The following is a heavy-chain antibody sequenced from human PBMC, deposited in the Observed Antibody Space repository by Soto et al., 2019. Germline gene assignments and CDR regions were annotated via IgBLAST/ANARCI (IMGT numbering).Heavy chain of an antibody. CDR3: VKEASGWKARGSFDL. Sequence: GXLXXSCVAXXGTFTTXXXXXVRQAPXXXXXXXSFISGDDGSGNXADSVKGRFTISRDNSXXXXYLQMNSLRAEDTAIYYCVKEASGWKARGSFDLWGRGTMVTVSS. CDR1: XGTFTTXX. J-gene: IGHJ3*01. D-gene: IGHD6-19*01. V-gene: IGHV3-23*01. CDR2: ISGDDGSG.